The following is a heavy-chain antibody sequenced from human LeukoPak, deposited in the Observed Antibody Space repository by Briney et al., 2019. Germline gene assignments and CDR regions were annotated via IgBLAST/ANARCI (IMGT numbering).Heavy chain of an antibody. CDR1: GFPSSSNE. CDR2: ISNSGSTI. V-gene: IGHV3-48*03. CDR3: ARDRSTVTTWVDY. D-gene: IGHD4-17*01. J-gene: IGHJ4*02. Sequence: PGGSLSSSCEASGFPSSSNEMNWFRQAQGKGLRWVSYISNSGSTIYYADSVKGRFTISRDNAKNSLYLQMNSLRAEDTAVYYCARDRSTVTTWVDYWGQGTLVTVSS.